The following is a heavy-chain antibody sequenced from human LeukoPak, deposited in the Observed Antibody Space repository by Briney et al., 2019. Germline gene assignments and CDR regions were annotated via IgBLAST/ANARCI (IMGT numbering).Heavy chain of an antibody. V-gene: IGHV4-59*01. CDR1: GGSISSYY. J-gene: IGHJ4*02. Sequence: SETLSLTCTVSGGSISSYYWSWIRQPPGKGPEWIGYIYYSGSTNYNPSLKSRVTISVDTSKNQFSLKLSSVTAADTAVYYCARGPNSSGWSFDYWGQGTLVTVSS. CDR2: IYYSGST. CDR3: ARGPNSSGWSFDY. D-gene: IGHD6-19*01.